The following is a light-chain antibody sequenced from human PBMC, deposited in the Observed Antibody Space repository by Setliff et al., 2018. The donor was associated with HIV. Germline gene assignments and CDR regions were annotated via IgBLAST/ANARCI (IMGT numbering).Light chain of an antibody. CDR3: SSYTSSGTYV. Sequence: QSALAQPRSVSGSPGQSVTISCTGASNDVGGYNYVSWYQQHPGKAPKLIIYDVSNRPSGVSNRFSGSKSGNTASLTISGLQAEDEADYYCSSYTSSGTYVFEIGTKVTVL. CDR1: SNDVGGYNY. CDR2: DVS. V-gene: IGLV2-14*03. J-gene: IGLJ1*01.